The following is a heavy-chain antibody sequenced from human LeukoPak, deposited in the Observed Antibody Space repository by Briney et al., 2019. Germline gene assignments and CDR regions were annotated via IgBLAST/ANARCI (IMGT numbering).Heavy chain of an antibody. D-gene: IGHD3-16*02. CDR1: GFSFSNYW. J-gene: IGHJ4*02. CDR2: ISSDGSDT. V-gene: IGHV3-74*01. Sequence: GGSLRLSCAASGFSFSNYWMHWVRQAPGKGLVWVSRISSDGSDTIYADSVKGRFTMSRDNAKNTLYLQMNSLRTEDTAFYYCARVGSGSYLKGYFDYWGQGTLVSVSS. CDR3: ARVGSGSYLKGYFDY.